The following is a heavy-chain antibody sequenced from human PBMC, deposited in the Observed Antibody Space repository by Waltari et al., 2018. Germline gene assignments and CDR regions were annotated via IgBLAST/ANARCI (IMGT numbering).Heavy chain of an antibody. Sequence: EVQLVESGGGLIQPGGSLRLACAASGFSVCHSYVSWVRQAPGKGLEWISFIYGVDSTLYVDSVKGRFTVSRDNSKNTVHLQMNSVRVDDTAVYYCATFSNWVHDTFDIWGQGTLVSVSS. J-gene: IGHJ3*02. CDR1: GFSVCHSY. D-gene: IGHD3-16*01. CDR2: IYGVDST. V-gene: IGHV3-53*01. CDR3: ATFSNWVHDTFDI.